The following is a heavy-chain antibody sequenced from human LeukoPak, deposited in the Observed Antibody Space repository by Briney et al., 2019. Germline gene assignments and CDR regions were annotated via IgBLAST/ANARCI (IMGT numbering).Heavy chain of an antibody. CDR1: GFTFSSYW. CDR3: AREGNGYSGYDFVGPDY. D-gene: IGHD5-12*01. CDR2: IKRDGSEK. Sequence: GGSLRLSCAASGFTFSSYWMSWVRQAPGKGLEWVANIKRDGSEKYYVDSVKGRFTISRDNAKNSLYLQMNSLRAEDTAVYYCAREGNGYSGYDFVGPDYWGQGTLVTVSS. J-gene: IGHJ4*02. V-gene: IGHV3-7*01.